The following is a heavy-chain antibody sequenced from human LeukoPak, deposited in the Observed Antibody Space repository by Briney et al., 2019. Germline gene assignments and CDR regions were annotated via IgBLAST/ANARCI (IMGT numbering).Heavy chain of an antibody. CDR3: ARSIGLTGGGVDV. D-gene: IGHD3-9*01. J-gene: IGHJ6*02. V-gene: IGHV3-11*01. CDR2: ITNGGSTI. Sequence: GGSLRLSCAASGFTFSDYNMNWVRQAPGKGLEWVSYITNGGSTIHHGDSVKGRFTISRDNAKKTLYLQMNSLRAEDTAVYYCARSIGLTGGGVDVWGQGTTVTVSS. CDR1: GFTFSDYN.